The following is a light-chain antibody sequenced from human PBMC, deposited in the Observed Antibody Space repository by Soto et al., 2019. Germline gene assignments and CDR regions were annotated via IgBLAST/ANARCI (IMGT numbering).Light chain of an antibody. CDR2: DAS. CDR1: QSINTN. V-gene: IGKV3-11*01. Sequence: EIVLTQSPVTLSLSPGEGATLSCKASQSINTNLGWYQQKPGQAPRLLIYDASLRATGIPARFTGSGSGTDFTLPISSLEPEDFAVYYCQQRGNWPRTWAFGQGTKVEVK. CDR3: QQRGNWPRTWA. J-gene: IGKJ1*01.